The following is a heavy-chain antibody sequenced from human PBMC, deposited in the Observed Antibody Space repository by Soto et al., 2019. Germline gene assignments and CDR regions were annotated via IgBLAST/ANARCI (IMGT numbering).Heavy chain of an antibody. V-gene: IGHV3-30-3*01. CDR2: ISYDGSNK. CDR3: ARGGSGWYKDGMDV. Sequence: QVQLVESGGGVVQPGRSLRLSCAASGFTFSSYAMHWVRQAPGKGLEWVAVISYDGSNKYYADSVKGRFTISRDNSNNTLYLKMNSLRAEDTAVYYCARGGSGWYKDGMDVWGQGTTVKVSS. D-gene: IGHD6-19*01. J-gene: IGHJ6*02. CDR1: GFTFSSYA.